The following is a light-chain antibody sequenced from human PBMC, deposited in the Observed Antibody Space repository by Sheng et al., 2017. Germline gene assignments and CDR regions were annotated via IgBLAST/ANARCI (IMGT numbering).Light chain of an antibody. CDR3: KQVTIYPYT. V-gene: IGKV1-9*01. CDR1: QGISTY. J-gene: IGKJ2*01. Sequence: QLTQSPSSLSASVGDRVIITCRASQGISTYLAWYQQKPEKAPNLLIYGASTLQSGVPSRFSGSGSGTDFTLTISSLQPEDFATYYCKQVTIYPYTFGQGTKLEIK. CDR2: GAS.